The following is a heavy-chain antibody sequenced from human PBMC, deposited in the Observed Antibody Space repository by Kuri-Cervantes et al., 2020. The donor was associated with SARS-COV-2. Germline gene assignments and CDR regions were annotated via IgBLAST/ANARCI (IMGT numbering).Heavy chain of an antibody. CDR2: ISDDGQNQ. CDR1: GFTFSTYA. Sequence: GEPLKISCAASGFTFSTYAMHWVRQAPGKGLEWVAIISDDGQNQDFADSVKGRFTISRDNSKNTLYLQMNSLRAEDTAVYYCAKEASRGYSYGWVYYYYGMDVWGQGTTVTVSS. D-gene: IGHD5-18*01. CDR3: AKEASRGYSYGWVYYYYGMDV. V-gene: IGHV3-30*04. J-gene: IGHJ6*02.